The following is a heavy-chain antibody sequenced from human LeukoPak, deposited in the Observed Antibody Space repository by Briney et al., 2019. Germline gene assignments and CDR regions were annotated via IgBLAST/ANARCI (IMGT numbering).Heavy chain of an antibody. CDR2: TSGDNVNT. CDR1: VYSFINYG. CDR3: VRDWEWKAARNLFDP. D-gene: IGHD6-6*01. Sequence: ASVKVSCKASVYSFINYGISWVRQARGQGLVWMGWTSGDNVNTYYAQKFLGRVIMTTETSTTTAYMELRSLRPDDTAVYYCVRDWEWKAARNLFDPWGQGTRVTVSS. V-gene: IGHV1-18*01. J-gene: IGHJ5*02.